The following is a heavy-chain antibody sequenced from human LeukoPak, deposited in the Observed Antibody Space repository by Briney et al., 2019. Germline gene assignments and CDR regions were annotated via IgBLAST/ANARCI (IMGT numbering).Heavy chain of an antibody. V-gene: IGHV3-11*01. Sequence: GGSLRLSCAASGFTFSDYYMSWIRQAPGKGLEWVSYISSSGSTIYYADSVKGRFTISRDNAKNSLYLQMNSLRAEVTAVYYCARESNYYGSGSYLGYWGQGTLVTVSS. D-gene: IGHD3-10*01. CDR3: ARESNYYGSGSYLGY. J-gene: IGHJ4*02. CDR1: GFTFSDYY. CDR2: ISSSGSTI.